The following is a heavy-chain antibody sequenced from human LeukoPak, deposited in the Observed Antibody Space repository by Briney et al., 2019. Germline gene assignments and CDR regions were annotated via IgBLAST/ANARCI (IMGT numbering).Heavy chain of an antibody. Sequence: SVSLSRKASGGTFSSYAISWVRQAPGQGLEWMGGIIPIFGTANYAQKFQGRVTITADESTSTAYMELSSLRSEDTAVYYCATSPVGLGAFDIWGQGA. J-gene: IGHJ3*02. CDR1: GGTFSSYA. CDR2: IIPIFGTA. D-gene: IGHD6-19*01. V-gene: IGHV1-69*13. CDR3: ATSPVGLGAFDI.